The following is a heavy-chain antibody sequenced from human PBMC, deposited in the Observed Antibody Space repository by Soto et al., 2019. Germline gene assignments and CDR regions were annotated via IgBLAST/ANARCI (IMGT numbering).Heavy chain of an antibody. Sequence: QVQLVRSGAEVKKPGSSVKVSCKASGGTFSNYAISWVRQAPGQGLEWMGGIIPLSGTANYAQKFQGRVTITADDSTSTAYMELSSLRSEDTAVYYCASDYAVADTYYYGMDVWGQGTTVTVSS. D-gene: IGHD6-19*01. CDR3: ASDYAVADTYYYGMDV. V-gene: IGHV1-69*01. CDR1: GGTFSNYA. J-gene: IGHJ6*02. CDR2: IIPLSGTA.